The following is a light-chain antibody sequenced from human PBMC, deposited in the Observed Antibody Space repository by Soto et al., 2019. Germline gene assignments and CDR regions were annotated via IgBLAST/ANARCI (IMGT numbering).Light chain of an antibody. J-gene: IGKJ1*01. CDR3: QQSYSTPWT. Sequence: DIQMTQSPSTLSGSVGDRVTITCRASQTISSWLAWYQQKPGKAPKLLIYKASTLKSGVPSRFSGSGSGTELTITISSLQPDDFETYYCQQSYSTPWTFGQGTKVDIK. CDR1: QTISSW. V-gene: IGKV1-5*03. CDR2: KAS.